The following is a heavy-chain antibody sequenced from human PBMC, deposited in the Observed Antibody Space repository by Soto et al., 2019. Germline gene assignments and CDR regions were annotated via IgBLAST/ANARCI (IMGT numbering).Heavy chain of an antibody. CDR1: GGSFHNFY. D-gene: IGHD3-16*01. V-gene: IGHV4-59*01. J-gene: IGHJ4*02. CDR3: ARGVDYYATSGYFSLDS. Sequence: SETLSLTCNLSGGSFHNFYWLWIRQPPGKGLEWVGHVHYSGSTNYSPSLNSRATISLDTSKSQLSLKLRSVTAADTAMYFCARGVDYYATSGYFSLDSWGQGIPVTVSS. CDR2: VHYSGST.